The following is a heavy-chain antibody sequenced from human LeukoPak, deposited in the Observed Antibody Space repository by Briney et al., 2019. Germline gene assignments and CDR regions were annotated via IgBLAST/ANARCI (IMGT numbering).Heavy chain of an antibody. CDR2: IYYSGST. D-gene: IGHD2-15*01. CDR3: VLGVAARVLDPPDY. J-gene: IGHJ4*02. V-gene: IGHV4-39*07. CDR1: GGSISSSSYY. Sequence: PSETLSLTCTVSGGSISSSSYYWGWIRQPPGKGLEWIGSIYYSGSTYYNPSLKSRVTISVDTSKNQFSLKLSSVTAADTAVYYCVLGVAARVLDPPDYWGQGTLVTVSS.